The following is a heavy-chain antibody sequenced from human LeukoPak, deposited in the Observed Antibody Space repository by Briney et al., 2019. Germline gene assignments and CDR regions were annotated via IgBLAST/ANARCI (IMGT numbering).Heavy chain of an antibody. Sequence: PSETLSLTCTVSGGSISSYYWSWIRQPPGKGLEWIGYIYYSGSTKYNPSLKSRVTISIDTSKNQFSLRLSSVTAADTAVYYCARLYGSIGFYFDYWGQGTLVTVSS. CDR2: IYYSGST. D-gene: IGHD6-13*01. J-gene: IGHJ4*02. CDR3: ARLYGSIGFYFDY. V-gene: IGHV4-59*08. CDR1: GGSISSYY.